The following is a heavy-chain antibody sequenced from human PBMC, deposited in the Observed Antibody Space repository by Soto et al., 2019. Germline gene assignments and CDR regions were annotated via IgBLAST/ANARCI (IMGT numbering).Heavy chain of an antibody. CDR1: GFSFSTST. V-gene: IGHV3-48*02. D-gene: IGHD1-1*01. Sequence: SLRLSCAASGFSFSTSTMNWVRQAPGKGLEWVSYISSGSTTIYYADSVKGRFTISRDNGKNSLYLQMNSLRDEDTAVYHCARVRRNDASDYYGMDVWGQGTTVTVSS. J-gene: IGHJ6*02. CDR3: ARVRRNDASDYYGMDV. CDR2: ISSGSTTI.